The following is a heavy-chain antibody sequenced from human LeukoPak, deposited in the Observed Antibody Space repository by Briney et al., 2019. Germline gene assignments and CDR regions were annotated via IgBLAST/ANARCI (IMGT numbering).Heavy chain of an antibody. CDR3: AKLDGSGSYYSRRDY. CDR2: ISGSGGST. D-gene: IGHD3-10*01. V-gene: IGHV3-23*01. CDR1: GFTFSTYA. J-gene: IGHJ4*02. Sequence: GGSLRLSCAASGFTFSTYAMTWVRQAPGKGLEWVSAISGSGGSTYYADSVKGRFTISRDNSKNTLYLQMNSLRAEDTAVYYCAKLDGSGSYYSRRDYWSQGTLVTVSS.